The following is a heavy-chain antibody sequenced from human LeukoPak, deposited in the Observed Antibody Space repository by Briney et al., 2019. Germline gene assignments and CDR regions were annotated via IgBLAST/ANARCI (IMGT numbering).Heavy chain of an antibody. Sequence: GSLRLSCAASGFTFNSYYMYWVRQAPGKGLVWVSRISGDGSTTIYADFVKGRFTISRDNAKNTLYLQMNSLRVEDTAVYYCARDIAPAGTVWFDAWGQGTLVTVSS. CDR3: ARDIAPAGTVWFDA. D-gene: IGHD6-13*01. CDR2: ISGDGSTT. J-gene: IGHJ5*02. CDR1: GFTFNSYY. V-gene: IGHV3-74*01.